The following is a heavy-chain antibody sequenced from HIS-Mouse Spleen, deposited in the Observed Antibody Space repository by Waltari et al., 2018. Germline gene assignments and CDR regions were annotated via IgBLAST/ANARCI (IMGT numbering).Heavy chain of an antibody. V-gene: IGHV3-30-3*01. CDR3: ARDHSGWYYFDY. CDR2: ISYDGSNK. CDR1: GFTFSSYA. J-gene: IGHJ4*02. D-gene: IGHD6-19*01. Sequence: QVQLVESGGGVVQPGRSLRLSCAASGFTFSSYAMHWVRQAPGKGLEWVAVISYDGSNKYYADSVKGRFTISRDNSKNTLYLQMNSLRAEDTAVYYCARDHSGWYYFDYWGQGTLVTVSS.